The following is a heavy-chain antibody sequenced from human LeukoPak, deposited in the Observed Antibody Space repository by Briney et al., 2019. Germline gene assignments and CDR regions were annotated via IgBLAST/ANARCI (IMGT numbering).Heavy chain of an antibody. CDR2: ISSGSSTI. D-gene: IGHD2-2*01. J-gene: IGHJ4*02. Sequence: GGSLRLSCAASGFTFSSYRMNWVRQAPGKGVEWVSDISSGSSTIDYAGSVKGGFTISSDNAKNSLYIQMNSLRAEDTAVYYCARVAPFVVVPAALDYWGQGTLVTVSS. CDR3: ARVAPFVVVPAALDY. CDR1: GFTFSSYR. V-gene: IGHV3-48*01.